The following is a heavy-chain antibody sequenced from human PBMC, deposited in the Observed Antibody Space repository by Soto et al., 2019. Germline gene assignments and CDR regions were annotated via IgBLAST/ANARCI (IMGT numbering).Heavy chain of an antibody. CDR1: GGSIISGGYY. D-gene: IGHD3-3*01. Sequence: SETLSLTCTVSGGSIISGGYYWSWIRQHPGKGLEWIGYIYYSGSTYYNPSLKSRVTISVDTSKNQFSLKLSSVTAADTAVYYCARDRVGREWPDAFDIWGQGTMVTVSS. J-gene: IGHJ3*02. V-gene: IGHV4-31*03. CDR3: ARDRVGREWPDAFDI. CDR2: IYYSGST.